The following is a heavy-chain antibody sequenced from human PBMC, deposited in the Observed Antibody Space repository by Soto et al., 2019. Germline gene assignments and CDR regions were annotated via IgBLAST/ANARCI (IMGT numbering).Heavy chain of an antibody. CDR3: ARGRTRALEY. J-gene: IGHJ4*02. CDR1: GYIFTSQG. D-gene: IGHD1-1*01. CDR2: ISTYNGNP. V-gene: IGHV1-18*01. Sequence: QIQLVQSGAEVKKPGASVKVSCKASGYIFTSQGITWVRQAPGQGLEWMGWISTYNGNPNYAQKLQGRVTMTTNTSTTTAVLELRSLTSDGTAVYYCARGRTRALEYWGQGTPVIVSS.